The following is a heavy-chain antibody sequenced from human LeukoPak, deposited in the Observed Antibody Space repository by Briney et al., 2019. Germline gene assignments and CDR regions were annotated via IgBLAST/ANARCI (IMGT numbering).Heavy chain of an antibody. V-gene: IGHV4-4*07. CDR1: GGSIRSNY. J-gene: IGHJ4*02. CDR3: ARALGYSGYDSGDY. D-gene: IGHD5-12*01. Sequence: PSETLSLTCTVSGGSIRSNYWSWIRQSAGKGLEWIGRIYSSGNTNYNPSLKSRVTISVDTSKNQFSLKLSSVTAADTAVYYCARALGYSGYDSGDYWGQGTLVTVSS. CDR2: IYSSGNT.